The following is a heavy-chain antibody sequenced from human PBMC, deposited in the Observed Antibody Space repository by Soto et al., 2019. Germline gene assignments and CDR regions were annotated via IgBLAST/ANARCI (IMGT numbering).Heavy chain of an antibody. Sequence: EAQLVESGGGLVKPGGSLRLSCAASGFTFSDYSMNWVRQAPGKGLEWVSSISSSSGTIYYADSLKGRFTISRDNARNSLYLQMNSLRAEDTAVYYCARDRTSTSRFDYWGQGTLVTGSS. V-gene: IGHV3-21*01. J-gene: IGHJ4*02. CDR1: GFTFSDYS. D-gene: IGHD2-2*01. CDR2: ISSSSGTI. CDR3: ARDRTSTSRFDY.